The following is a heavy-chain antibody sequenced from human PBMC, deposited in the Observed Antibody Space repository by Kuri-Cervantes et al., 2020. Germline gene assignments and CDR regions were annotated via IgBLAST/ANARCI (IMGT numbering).Heavy chain of an antibody. J-gene: IGHJ4*02. D-gene: IGHD4-11*01. CDR3: AKDSYSKGDY. V-gene: IGHV3-7*01. Sequence: GESLKISCAASGFTFSSYAMSWVRQAPGKGLEWVANINQDGSAKNYVDSVQGRFTISRDNAKNSLYLQMNSLRAEDTAAYYCAKDSYSKGDYWGQGILVTVSS. CDR2: INQDGSAK. CDR1: GFTFSSYA.